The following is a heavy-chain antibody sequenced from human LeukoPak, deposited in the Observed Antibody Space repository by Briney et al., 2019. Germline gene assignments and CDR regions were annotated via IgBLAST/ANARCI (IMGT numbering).Heavy chain of an antibody. CDR2: IRYDGSNK. CDR3: ANGEVYYYDSSGYYSGNY. Sequence: GGSLRLSCAASGFTFSSYGMHWVRQAPGKGLEWVAFIRYDGSNKYYADSVKGRFTISRDNSKNTLYLQMNSLRAEDKAVYYCANGEVYYYDSSGYYSGNYWGQGTLVTVSS. V-gene: IGHV3-30*02. CDR1: GFTFSSYG. D-gene: IGHD3-22*01. J-gene: IGHJ4*02.